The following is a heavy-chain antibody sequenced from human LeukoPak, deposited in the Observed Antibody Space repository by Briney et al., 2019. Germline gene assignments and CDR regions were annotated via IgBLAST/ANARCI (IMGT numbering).Heavy chain of an antibody. CDR3: AKEVGYCSGGSCSSGLF. CDR1: GFTFSSYG. J-gene: IGHJ4*02. CDR2: ISYDGSNK. V-gene: IGHV3-30*18. Sequence: GRSLRLSCAASGFTFSSYGMHWVRQAPGKGLEWVAVISYDGSNKYYADSVKGRFTISRDNSKNTLYLQMNSLRAEDTAVYYCAKEVGYCSGGSCSSGLFWGQGTLVTVSS. D-gene: IGHD2-15*01.